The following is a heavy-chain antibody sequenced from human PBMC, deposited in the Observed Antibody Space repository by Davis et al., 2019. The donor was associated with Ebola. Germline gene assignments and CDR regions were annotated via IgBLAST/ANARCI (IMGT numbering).Heavy chain of an antibody. V-gene: IGHV1-3*01. CDR3: ATLRGIWAYYFDY. J-gene: IGHJ4*02. CDR2: INPYTGDT. D-gene: IGHD2-21*02. Sequence: ASVKVSCKASGYTFTSYVLHWVRQAPGQGLEWVGWINPYTGDTKYSQKFQGRVTITRDTSATTAYMDLSSLRSDDTAVYYCATLRGIWAYYFDYWGQGTLITVSS. CDR1: GYTFTSYV.